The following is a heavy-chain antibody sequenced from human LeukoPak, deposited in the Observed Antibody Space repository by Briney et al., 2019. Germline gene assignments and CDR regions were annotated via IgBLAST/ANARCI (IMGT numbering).Heavy chain of an antibody. CDR3: ARAGIAAAGTLDY. D-gene: IGHD6-13*01. Sequence: ASVKVSCKASGGTFSSYAISWVRQAPGQGLEWMGGIIPIFGTANYAQKFQGRVTITADESTSTVYMELSSLRSEDTAVYYCARAGIAAAGTLDYWGQGTLVTVSS. V-gene: IGHV1-69*13. CDR2: IIPIFGTA. CDR1: GGTFSSYA. J-gene: IGHJ4*02.